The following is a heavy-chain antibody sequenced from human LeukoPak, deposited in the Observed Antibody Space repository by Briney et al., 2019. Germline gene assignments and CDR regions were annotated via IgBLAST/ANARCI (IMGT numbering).Heavy chain of an antibody. D-gene: IGHD6-6*01. CDR3: ARDSIAVRPGWFDP. J-gene: IGHJ5*02. Sequence: ASVKVSCKASGYTFTTYGISWVRQAPGQGLEWMGWISAYNGNTNYAQKVQGRVTMTTDTSTSTAYMELRSPTSDDTAVYYCARDSIAVRPGWFDPWGQGTLVTVSS. CDR1: GYTFTTYG. V-gene: IGHV1-18*01. CDR2: ISAYNGNT.